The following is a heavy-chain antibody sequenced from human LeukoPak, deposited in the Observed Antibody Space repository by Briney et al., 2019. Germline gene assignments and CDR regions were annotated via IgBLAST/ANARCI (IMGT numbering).Heavy chain of an antibody. CDR1: GFIVSSNY. CDR3: ARSHRESPAEAFDI. Sequence: PGGSLRLSCAASGFIVSSNYMSWVRQPPGKGLEWVSVIYSGGTTHHADSVKDRFTISRDNSKNTLYLQMNSLRAEDTAVYYCARSHRESPAEAFDIWGQGTMVTVSS. CDR2: IYSGGTT. V-gene: IGHV3-66*01. D-gene: IGHD3-10*01. J-gene: IGHJ3*02.